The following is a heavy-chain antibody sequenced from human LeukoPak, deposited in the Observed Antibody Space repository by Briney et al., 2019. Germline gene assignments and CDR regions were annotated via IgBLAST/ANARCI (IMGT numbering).Heavy chain of an antibody. CDR1: GFTFSSYG. CDR2: IRYDGSNK. J-gene: IGHJ5*02. D-gene: IGHD6-13*01. V-gene: IGHV3-30*02. Sequence: GSLRLSCAASGFTFSSYGMHWVRQAPGKGLEWVAFIRYDGSNKYYADSVKGRFTISRDNSKNTLYLQMNSLRAEDTAVYYCAKPHPPAAAGTFRYNYFDPWGQGTLVTVSS. CDR3: AKPHPPAAAGTFRYNYFDP.